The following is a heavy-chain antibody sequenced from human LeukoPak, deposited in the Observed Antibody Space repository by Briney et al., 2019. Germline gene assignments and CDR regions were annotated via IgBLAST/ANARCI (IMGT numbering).Heavy chain of an antibody. V-gene: IGHV1-2*06. D-gene: IGHD6-13*01. CDR3: ARASGYSSSWYDY. J-gene: IGHJ4*02. CDR2: INPNSGGT. CDR1: GYTFTGYY. Sequence: ASVKVSCKAPGYTFTGYYMHWVRQAPGQGLEWMGRINPNSGGTNYAQKFQGRVTMTRDTSISTAYMELSRLRSDDTAVYYCARASGYSSSWYDYWGQGTLVTVSS.